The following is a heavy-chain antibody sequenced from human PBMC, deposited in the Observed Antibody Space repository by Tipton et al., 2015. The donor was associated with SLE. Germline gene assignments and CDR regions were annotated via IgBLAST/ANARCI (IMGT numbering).Heavy chain of an antibody. V-gene: IGHV4-4*01. J-gene: IGHJ5*02. CDR1: GLSMTTRPW. D-gene: IGHD3-22*01. CDR3: ARGELIEGFDP. CDR2: IYYSGGN. Sequence: TLSLTCSVAGLSMTTRPWWTWVRQPPGKGLEWIGSIYYSGGNNYNPSLRSRVTISMDTSKSQFSLTLKSVTAADTAVYFCARGELIEGFDPWGQGTLVTVSS.